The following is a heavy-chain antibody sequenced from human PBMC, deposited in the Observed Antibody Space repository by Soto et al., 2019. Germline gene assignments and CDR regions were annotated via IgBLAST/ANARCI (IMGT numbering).Heavy chain of an antibody. CDR1: GFTFSSYG. CDR2: ISYDGSNK. V-gene: IGHV3-30*18. D-gene: IGHD3-10*01. J-gene: IGHJ4*02. CDR3: AKGGKGGSGRKHLDY. Sequence: QVQLVESGGGVVQPGRSLRLSCAASGFTFSSYGMHWVRQAPGKGLEWVAVISYDGSNKYYADSVKGRFTISRDNSKNTLYLQMNSLRAEDTAVYYCAKGGKGGSGRKHLDYWGQGTLVTVSS.